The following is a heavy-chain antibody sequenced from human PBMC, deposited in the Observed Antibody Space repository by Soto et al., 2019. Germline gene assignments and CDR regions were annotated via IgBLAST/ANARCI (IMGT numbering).Heavy chain of an antibody. CDR3: VSREQWLALDY. CDR2: IYPGDSDT. D-gene: IGHD6-19*01. V-gene: IGHV5-51*01. J-gene: IGHJ4*02. CDR1: GYRFTSYW. Sequence: GESLKISCKGSGYRFTSYWIGWVRQMPGKGLEWMGIIYPGDSDTRYSPSFQGQVTISADKSISTAYLQWSSLKASDTAMYYCVSREQWLALDYWGQGTLVTVSS.